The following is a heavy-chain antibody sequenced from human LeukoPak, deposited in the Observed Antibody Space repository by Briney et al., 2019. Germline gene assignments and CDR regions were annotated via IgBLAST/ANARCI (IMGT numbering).Heavy chain of an antibody. Sequence: PSQTLSLTCTVSGGSINSGTNYWSWIRQPAGKGLEWIGRVYTSGSTNYNPSLKSRVTISVDTSKNQFSLKLSSVTAADTAVYYCARALWSGYVYFDYWGQGTLVTVSS. V-gene: IGHV4-61*02. D-gene: IGHD5-12*01. CDR2: VYTSGST. CDR1: GGSINSGTNY. J-gene: IGHJ4*02. CDR3: ARALWSGYVYFDY.